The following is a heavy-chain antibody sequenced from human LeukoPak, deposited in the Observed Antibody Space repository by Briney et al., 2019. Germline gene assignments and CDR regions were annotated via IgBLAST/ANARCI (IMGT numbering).Heavy chain of an antibody. CDR1: GYTFTSYA. CDR3: ARGPKSIAAAGTLKY. J-gene: IGHJ4*02. V-gene: IGHV7-4-1*02. CDR2: INTNTGNP. Sequence: ASVKVSCKASGYTFTSYAMNWVRQAPGQGLEWMGWINTNTGNPTYAQGFTGRFVFSLDTSVSAAYLQISSLKAEDTAVYYCARGPKSIAAAGTLKYWGQGTLVTVSS. D-gene: IGHD6-13*01.